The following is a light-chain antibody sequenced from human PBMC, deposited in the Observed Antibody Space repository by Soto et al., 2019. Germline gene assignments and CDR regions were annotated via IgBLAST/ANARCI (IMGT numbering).Light chain of an antibody. J-gene: IGKJ1*01. CDR3: QQRSNWPPWT. CDR2: DAS. Sequence: EIVLTQSPATLSLSPGERATLSCRASQSVSSYLAWYQQKPGQAPRLLIYDASNRATGIPARFSGSGSGTDFTLTISSLEPDDFAVYYCQQRSNWPPWTFGQGIKVDI. V-gene: IGKV3-11*01. CDR1: QSVSSY.